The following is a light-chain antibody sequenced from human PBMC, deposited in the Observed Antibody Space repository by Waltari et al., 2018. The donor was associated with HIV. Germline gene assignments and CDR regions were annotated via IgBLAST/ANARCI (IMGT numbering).Light chain of an antibody. CDR1: RDISSC. Sequence: DIQMTQSTSSVSASVGHSDTITCRAGRDISSCLAWYQQTPGKALKLLIYGASSLQSGVPSRFSGSGSGTHFTLTINSLQPEDFGTYYCQQAVSPLLTFGGGTKVDIK. J-gene: IGKJ4*01. CDR3: QQAVSPLLT. CDR2: GAS. V-gene: IGKV1-12*01.